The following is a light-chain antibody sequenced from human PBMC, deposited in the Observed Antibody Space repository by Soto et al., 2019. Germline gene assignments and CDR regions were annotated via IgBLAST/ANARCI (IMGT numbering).Light chain of an antibody. J-gene: IGKJ5*01. CDR2: AAS. CDR1: ESIARH. V-gene: IGKV1-39*01. Sequence: DIQMTQSPSSLSASVGDRVTITCRASESIARHLNWYQQKPGKAPKLLIYAASSLQNGGPPRLRGGGPGTDFTLTISNLQPEDFATYYCQQSYSALSITFGQGTRLEMK. CDR3: QQSYSALSIT.